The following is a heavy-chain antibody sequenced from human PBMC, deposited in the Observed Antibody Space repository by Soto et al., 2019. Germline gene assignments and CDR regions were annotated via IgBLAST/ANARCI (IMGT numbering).Heavy chain of an antibody. Sequence: EVHLVESGGGLVQPGGSLRLSCAASGFTFSNYWMHWVRQAPGKGLVWVSRIRGDGSMTNYVDSVKGRFTISRDNAKNTLHVQMNSLRAEDTAVYYCVKEGLAADFDSWGQGTLVTVSS. CDR1: GFTFSNYW. CDR2: IRGDGSMT. J-gene: IGHJ4*02. CDR3: VKEGLAADFDS. D-gene: IGHD6-13*01. V-gene: IGHV3-74*01.